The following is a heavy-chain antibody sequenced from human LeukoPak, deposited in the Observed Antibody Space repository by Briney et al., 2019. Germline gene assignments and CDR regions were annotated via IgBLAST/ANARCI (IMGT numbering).Heavy chain of an antibody. CDR1: GXSVSSGRYY. Sequence: SETLSLTCTVSGXSVSSGRYYWSWIRQPPGKGLEWIGYYYYSGSTNYNPSLKTRVTISIDTSKNQFSLKVSSVTAADTAVYYCARKTTGDQGSYFDYWGQGTLVTVSS. CDR2: YYYSGST. V-gene: IGHV4-61*01. CDR3: ARKTTGDQGSYFDY. D-gene: IGHD1-1*01. J-gene: IGHJ4*02.